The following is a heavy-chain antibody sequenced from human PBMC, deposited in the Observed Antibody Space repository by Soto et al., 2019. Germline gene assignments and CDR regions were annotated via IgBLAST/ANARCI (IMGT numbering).Heavy chain of an antibody. CDR2: ISLYSDGT. CDR3: ARVVPGAEAWFGP. Sequence: ASVKGSCKTSGYTFSNHGITWVRQAPGQPLEWLGWISLYSDGTNYAQKFQGRVSMTTDTSTTTAYMELRSLRSDDTAVYYCARVVPGAEAWFGPWGQGTLVTVSS. V-gene: IGHV1-18*01. CDR1: GYTFSNHG. D-gene: IGHD2-2*01. J-gene: IGHJ5*02.